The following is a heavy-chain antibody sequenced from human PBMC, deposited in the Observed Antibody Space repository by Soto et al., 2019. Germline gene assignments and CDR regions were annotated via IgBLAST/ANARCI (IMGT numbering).Heavy chain of an antibody. CDR3: ARFEGWFDP. CDR2: IYYSGST. Sequence: SETPSLTCTVSGGPISRYYWSWIRQPTGKGLEWIGYIYYSGSTNYNPSLNSRVTISVDTSKNQFSLKLSSVTAADTAVYYCARFEGWFDPWGQGTLVTVSS. CDR1: GGPISRYY. V-gene: IGHV4-59*08. J-gene: IGHJ5*02.